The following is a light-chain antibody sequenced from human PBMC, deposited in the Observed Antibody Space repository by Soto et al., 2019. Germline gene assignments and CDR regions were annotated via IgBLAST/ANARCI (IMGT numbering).Light chain of an antibody. CDR3: RQYGSSPWA. Sequence: SVLTQSPGTLSLSPGERATLSCRASESVASSYLAWYQQKPGQAPRLLIYGASSRATGIPDRFSGRGSGTDFTLTISRLEPEDFAVYYCRQYGSSPWAFGPGTKVDIK. CDR2: GAS. CDR1: ESVASSY. V-gene: IGKV3-20*01. J-gene: IGKJ1*01.